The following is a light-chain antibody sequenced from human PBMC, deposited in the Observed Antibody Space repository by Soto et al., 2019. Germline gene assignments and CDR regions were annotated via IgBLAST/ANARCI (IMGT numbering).Light chain of an antibody. CDR1: QYVSTN. V-gene: IGKV3D-15*01. CDR2: DIS. CDR3: QQNDTSPLT. Sequence: EKVMTQFPATLSVSPGERATLSCRASQYVSTNLAWYQQQPGQLPRLLIYDISNRATGIPARFSGSGSETEFALTITSLQSEDFAVYDCQQNDTSPLTFGGATKVEIK. J-gene: IGKJ4*01.